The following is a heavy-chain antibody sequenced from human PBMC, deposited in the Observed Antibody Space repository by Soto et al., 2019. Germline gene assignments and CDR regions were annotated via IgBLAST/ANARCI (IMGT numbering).Heavy chain of an antibody. V-gene: IGHV4-31*03. CDR2: IYYSGST. D-gene: IGHD3-10*01. J-gene: IGHJ6*03. CDR3: ARVITMVRGVIIDYYYYMDV. Sequence: SETLSLTCTVSGGSISSGGYYWSWIRQHPGKGLEWIGYIYYSGSTYYNPSLKSRVTISVDTSKNQFSLKLSSVTAADTAVYYCARVITMVRGVIIDYYYYMDVWGKGTTVTVSS. CDR1: GGSISSGGYY.